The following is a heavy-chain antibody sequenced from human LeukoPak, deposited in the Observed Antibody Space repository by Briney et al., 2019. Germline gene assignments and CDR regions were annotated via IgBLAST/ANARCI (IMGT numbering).Heavy chain of an antibody. CDR1: GFTFSTYA. CDR2: ISGSGRST. CDR3: ATDCTATKICDY. V-gene: IGHV3-23*01. J-gene: IGHJ4*02. D-gene: IGHD5-24*01. Sequence: GGSLRLSCAASGFTFSTYAMSWVRQAPGKGLEWVSGISGSGRSTYYADSVKGRFTISRDNSKNTLFLQLNSLRAEDTAVYYCATDCTATKICDYWGQGTLVTVSS.